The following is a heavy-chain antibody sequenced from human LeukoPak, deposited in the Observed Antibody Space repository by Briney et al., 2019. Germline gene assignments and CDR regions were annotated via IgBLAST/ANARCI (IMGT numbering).Heavy chain of an antibody. D-gene: IGHD3-10*01. V-gene: IGHV1-69-2*01. Sequence: ASVKISCKSSGYTFSDYYIHWVRQAPGGGLQWLGRVDPEDAEAVYSENLQGGVTITADSFSDSTYMFLSSLTSEDTAFYYCATSGRSSLAFDVWGQGTVVTVSS. CDR3: ATSGRSSLAFDV. CDR2: VDPEDAEA. J-gene: IGHJ3*01. CDR1: GYTFSDYY.